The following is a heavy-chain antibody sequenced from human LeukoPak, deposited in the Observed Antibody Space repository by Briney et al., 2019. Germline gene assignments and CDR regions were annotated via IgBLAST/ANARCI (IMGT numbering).Heavy chain of an antibody. CDR1: GGSISSYY. CDR2: IYYSGST. D-gene: IGHD1-26*01. CDR3: ASSWEPPAVDY. J-gene: IGHJ4*02. Sequence: SETLSLTCTVSGGSISSYYWSWIRQPPGKGLEWIGYIYYSGSTNYNPSLKSRVTISVDTSKNQFSLKLSSVTAADTAVYYCASSWEPPAVDYWGQGTLVTVSS. V-gene: IGHV4-59*01.